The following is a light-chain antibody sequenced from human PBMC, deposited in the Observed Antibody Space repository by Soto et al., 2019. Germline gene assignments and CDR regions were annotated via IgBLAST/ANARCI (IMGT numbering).Light chain of an antibody. CDR1: ESIARH. CDR3: QQTYSTLSIT. V-gene: IGKV1-39*01. Sequence: DIQMTQSPSSLSASVGDRVTITCRASESIARHLNWYQQKPGKAPKLLIYAASSLQNGVPSRFRGGGSGTDLTLTINNLQPEDFAAYDCQQTYSTLSITFGQGTRLQIK. J-gene: IGKJ5*01. CDR2: AAS.